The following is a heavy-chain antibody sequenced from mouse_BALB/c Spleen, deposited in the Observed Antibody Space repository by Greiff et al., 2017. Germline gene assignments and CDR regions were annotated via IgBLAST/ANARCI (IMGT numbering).Heavy chain of an antibody. V-gene: IGHV5-6-3*01. J-gene: IGHJ2*01. CDR3: ARDEAPFDY. CDR2: INSNGGST. D-gene: IGHD1-3*01. Sequence: EVMLVESGGDLVKPGGSLKLSCAASGFTFSSYGMSWVRQTPDKRLELVATINSNGGSTYYPDSVKGRFTISRDNAKNTLYLQMSSLKSEDTAMYYCARDEAPFDYWGQGTTLTVSS. CDR1: GFTFSSYG.